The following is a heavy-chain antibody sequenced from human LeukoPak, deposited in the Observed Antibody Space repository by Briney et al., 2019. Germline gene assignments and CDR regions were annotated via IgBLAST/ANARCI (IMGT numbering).Heavy chain of an antibody. Sequence: ASVKVSCKASGYTFTSYGISWVRQAPGQGLEWMGWISAYNGNTNYAQKLQGRVTMTTDTSTSTAYMELRSLRSDDTAVYYCAGDETYYYDSSGYYPFDYWGQGTLVTVSS. CDR2: ISAYNGNT. J-gene: IGHJ4*02. CDR1: GYTFTSYG. D-gene: IGHD3-22*01. CDR3: AGDETYYYDSSGYYPFDY. V-gene: IGHV1-18*01.